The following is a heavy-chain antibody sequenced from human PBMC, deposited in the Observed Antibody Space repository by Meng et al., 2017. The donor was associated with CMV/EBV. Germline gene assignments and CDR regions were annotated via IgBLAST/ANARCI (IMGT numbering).Heavy chain of an antibody. CDR2: ISSSSSYI. CDR1: GFTFSSYS. V-gene: IGHV3-21*04. J-gene: IGHJ4*02. CDR3: GKGQWFGELISPIDY. D-gene: IGHD3-10*01. Sequence: GESLKISCAASGFTFSSYSMNWVRQAPGKGLEWVSSISSSSSYIYYADSVKGRFTISRDNAKNSLYLQMNSLRAEDTALYYCGKGQWFGELISPIDYWGQGTLVTVSS.